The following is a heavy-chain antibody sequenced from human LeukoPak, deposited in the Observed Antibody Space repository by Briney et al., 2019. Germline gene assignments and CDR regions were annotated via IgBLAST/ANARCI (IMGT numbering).Heavy chain of an antibody. CDR2: IYHSGST. J-gene: IGHJ5*02. CDR3: ARILDNWFDP. CDR1: GYSNSSGYY. Sequence: SETLSLTCAVSGYSNSSGYYWGWIRQPPGKGLEWIGSIYHSGSTYYNPSLKSRVTISVDTSKNQFSLKLSSVTAADTAVYYCARILDNWFDPWGQGTLVTVSS. V-gene: IGHV4-38-2*01.